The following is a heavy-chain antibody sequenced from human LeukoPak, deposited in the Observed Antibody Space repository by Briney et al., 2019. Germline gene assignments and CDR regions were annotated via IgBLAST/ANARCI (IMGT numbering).Heavy chain of an antibody. D-gene: IGHD3-3*01. CDR3: ARQKKGDTIFGVVIPIFDY. J-gene: IGHJ4*02. V-gene: IGHV4-59*01. Sequence: PSETLSLTCTVSGGSISSYYWSWIRQPPGKGLEWIGYIYYSGSTNYNPSLKSRVTISVDTSKNQFSLKLSSVTAADTAVYYCARQKKGDTIFGVVIPIFDYWGQGNLVTVSS. CDR1: GGSISSYY. CDR2: IYYSGST.